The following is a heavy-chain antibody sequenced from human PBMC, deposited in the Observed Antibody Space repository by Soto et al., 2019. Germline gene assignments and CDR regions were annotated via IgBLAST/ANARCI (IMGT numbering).Heavy chain of an antibody. CDR1: GFTFSDYY. CDR2: ISSSGSTI. CDR3: ARTSEPVTSTPYYYYMDV. Sequence: GGSLRLSCAASGFTFSDYYMSWIRQAPGKGLEWVSYISSSGSTIYYADSVQGRFTISRDNAKNSVYLQMNSLRAEDTAVYYCARTSEPVTSTPYYYYMDVWGKGTTVTVSS. J-gene: IGHJ6*03. V-gene: IGHV3-11*01. D-gene: IGHD4-17*01.